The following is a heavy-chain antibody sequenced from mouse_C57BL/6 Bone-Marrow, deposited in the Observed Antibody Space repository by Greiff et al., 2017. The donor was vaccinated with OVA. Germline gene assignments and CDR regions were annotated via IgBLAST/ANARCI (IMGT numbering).Heavy chain of an antibody. Sequence: QVQLQQPGAELVRPGTSVKLSCKASGYTFTSYWMHWVKQRPGQGLEWIGVIDPSDSYTNYNQKCKGKATLTVDTSSSTAYMRISILTSEDAEDYYCARCGRAYWGQGTLVTVSA. D-gene: IGHD6-1*01. J-gene: IGHJ3*01. CDR3: ARCGRAY. CDR1: GYTFTSYW. CDR2: IDPSDSYT. V-gene: IGHV1-59*01.